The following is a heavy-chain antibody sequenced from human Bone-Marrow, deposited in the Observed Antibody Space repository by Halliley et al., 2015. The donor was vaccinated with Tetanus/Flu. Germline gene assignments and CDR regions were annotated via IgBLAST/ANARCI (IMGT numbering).Heavy chain of an antibody. D-gene: IGHD1-26*01. CDR3: ARGGLVEGTTSIFDY. V-gene: IGHV5-51*03. Sequence: QLVQSGAEVKKPGESLKISCKGSGCSFSTYWFGWVRQIPGKGLEWMGIIYPGDSDTRYSPSFQGQVTISADKSINTAYLQWSSLKASDTAIYYCARGGLVEGTTSIFDYWGQGTLVTVSS. CDR2: IYPGDSDT. CDR1: GCSFSTYW. J-gene: IGHJ4*02.